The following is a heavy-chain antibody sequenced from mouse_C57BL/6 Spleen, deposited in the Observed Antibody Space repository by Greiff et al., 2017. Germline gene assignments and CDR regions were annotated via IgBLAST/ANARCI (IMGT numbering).Heavy chain of an antibody. CDR3: ERVYLDGYYPHFDV. V-gene: IGHV1-52*01. D-gene: IGHD2-3*01. CDR1: GYTFTSYR. CDR2: IDPSDSDT. Sequence: QVQLQQPGAELVRPGSSVKLSCKASGYTFTSYRMHWVKQRPIQGLEWIGNIDPSDSDTHYNQKFKDKATLTVDKYSSTAYMQLSSLTSEDSAVYYCERVYLDGYYPHFDVWGKGTTLTVSS. J-gene: IGHJ2*01.